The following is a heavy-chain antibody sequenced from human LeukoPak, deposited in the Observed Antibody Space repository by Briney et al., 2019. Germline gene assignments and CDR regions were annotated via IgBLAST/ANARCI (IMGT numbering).Heavy chain of an antibody. CDR1: GFTFDDYA. CDR3: AKGLMVYDSSGHRGSFDY. V-gene: IGHV3-9*01. Sequence: QHWGALILSCAASGFTFDDYAMHWVRPAPGKGLEWVSGISWNSGSIGYADSVKGRFTISRDNAKNSLYLQMNSLRAEDTALYYCAKGLMVYDSSGHRGSFDYWGQGTLATVSS. J-gene: IGHJ4*02. CDR2: ISWNSGSI. D-gene: IGHD3-22*01.